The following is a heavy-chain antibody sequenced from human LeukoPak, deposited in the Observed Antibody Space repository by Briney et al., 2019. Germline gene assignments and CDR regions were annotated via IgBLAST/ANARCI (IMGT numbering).Heavy chain of an antibody. CDR3: ARGLPHRESSKPPFDI. Sequence: PSETLSLTCTVSGGSVTSYFWSWIRQPPGKGLEIIGYISYTGSTNYNPSLKSRVTMSVDTSKKQLSLNLSAVTPADAAVYYWARGLPHRESSKPPFDIWGQGTMVTVSS. J-gene: IGHJ3*02. V-gene: IGHV4-59*02. CDR2: ISYTGST. CDR1: GGSVTSYF. D-gene: IGHD6-13*01.